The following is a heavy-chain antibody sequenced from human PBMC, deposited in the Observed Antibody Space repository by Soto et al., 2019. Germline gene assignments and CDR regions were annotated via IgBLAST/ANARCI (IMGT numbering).Heavy chain of an antibody. V-gene: IGHV1-3*04. CDR2: INTGGNT. J-gene: IGHJ4*02. CDR3: AREGRVAAVDGDY. CDR1: GYTFTNYV. Sequence: QVQLVQSGAEVREPGASVKVSCKASGYTFTNYVIHWVRHAPGQRLAWMGGINTGGNTQYSQNFQGRVTITRDTSANPAFMELSSLSAEDTAVYYCAREGRVAAVDGDYWGQGTLVSVSS. D-gene: IGHD2-15*01.